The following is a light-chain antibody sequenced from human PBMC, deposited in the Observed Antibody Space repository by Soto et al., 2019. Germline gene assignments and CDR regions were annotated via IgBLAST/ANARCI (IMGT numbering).Light chain of an antibody. CDR1: KSISSW. Sequence: DIQMTQSPSTLSASVGDRVTITCRASKSISSWLAWYQQKPGKAPKLLIYKASSLESGVPSRFSGSGSGTEFTLTISSLQPDDFATYYCQQYNSYAYTCGQGTKLEIK. V-gene: IGKV1-5*03. CDR3: QQYNSYAYT. J-gene: IGKJ2*01. CDR2: KAS.